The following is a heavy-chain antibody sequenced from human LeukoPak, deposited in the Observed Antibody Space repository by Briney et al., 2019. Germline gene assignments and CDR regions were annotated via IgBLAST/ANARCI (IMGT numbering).Heavy chain of an antibody. CDR1: GGSFSGYY. CDR3: ARRSSKRFNWYFDL. CDR2: INHSGST. J-gene: IGHJ2*01. D-gene: IGHD5-24*01. V-gene: IGHV4-34*01. Sequence: SETLSLTCAVYGGSFSGYYWSWTRQPPGKGLEWIGEINHSGSTNCNPSLKSRVTISVDTSKNQFSLKLSSVTAADTAVYYCARRSSKRFNWYFDLWGRGTLVTVSS.